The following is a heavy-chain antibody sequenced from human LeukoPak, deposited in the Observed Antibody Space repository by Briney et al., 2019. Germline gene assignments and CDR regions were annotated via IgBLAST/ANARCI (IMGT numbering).Heavy chain of an antibody. Sequence: ASVKVSCKASGYTFTSYGMRWVRQAPGQGLEWMGWISAYNGNTNYAQKLQGRVTMTTDTSTSTAYMELRSLRSDDTAVYYCARAPTYDILNYYYGMDVWGQGTTVTVSS. D-gene: IGHD3-9*01. J-gene: IGHJ6*02. CDR3: ARAPTYDILNYYYGMDV. V-gene: IGHV1-18*01. CDR2: ISAYNGNT. CDR1: GYTFTSYG.